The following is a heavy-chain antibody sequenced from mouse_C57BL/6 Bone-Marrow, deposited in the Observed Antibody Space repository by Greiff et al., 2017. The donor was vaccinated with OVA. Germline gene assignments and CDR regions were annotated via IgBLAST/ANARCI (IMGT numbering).Heavy chain of an antibody. J-gene: IGHJ4*01. CDR1: GFTFSSYT. V-gene: IGHV5-9*01. D-gene: IGHD1-1*01. Sequence: EVKLMESGGGLVKPGGSLKLSCAASGFTFSSYTMSWVRQTPETRLEWVATISGGGGNTYYPDSVKGRFTISRDNAKNTLYLHMSSLRSEDTALYYCARHQSYYGSSYYYYAMDYWGQGTSVTVSS. CDR2: ISGGGGNT. CDR3: ARHQSYYGSSYYYYAMDY.